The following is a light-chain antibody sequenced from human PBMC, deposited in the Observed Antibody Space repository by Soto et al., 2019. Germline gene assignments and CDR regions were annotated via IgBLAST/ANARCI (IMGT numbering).Light chain of an antibody. Sequence: DTMMNQSPSTLSASVGDRVTITCRASQSISSWLAWYQQKPGKAPKLLIYDASSLESGVPSRFSGSRSGTEFTLTISSLQHDEFATCYCQEYSSFSSGQGTKVDI. CDR3: QEYSSFS. CDR1: QSISSW. V-gene: IGKV1-5*01. CDR2: DAS. J-gene: IGKJ1*01.